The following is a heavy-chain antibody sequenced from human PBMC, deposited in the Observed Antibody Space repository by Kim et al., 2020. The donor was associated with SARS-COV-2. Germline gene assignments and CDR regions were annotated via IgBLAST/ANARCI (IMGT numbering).Heavy chain of an antibody. Sequence: SETLSLTCSVSGGSIRRGGKFWTWIRQHPAKGLEWIGYISYSGNSHYSPSLRSRVSISLQTSENQFSLALTPVTAADTAVYYCARGQPLDYWGQGILVTV. V-gene: IGHV4-31*03. CDR3: ARGQPLDY. CDR1: GGSIRRGGKF. D-gene: IGHD2-2*01. J-gene: IGHJ4*02. CDR2: ISYSGNS.